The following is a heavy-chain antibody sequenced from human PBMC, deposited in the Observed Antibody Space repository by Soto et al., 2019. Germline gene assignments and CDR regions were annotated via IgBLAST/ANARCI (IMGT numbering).Heavy chain of an antibody. D-gene: IGHD2-15*01. CDR3: ALTRYGAYSLDF. J-gene: IGHJ4*02. CDR1: GFSLSTGGLG. V-gene: IGHV2-5*02. CDR2: IYWDDDK. Sequence: QITLKESGPTLVKPTQTLTLTCTFSGFSLSTGGLGVGWIRQPPGKALECLALIYWDDDKRYSPSLKSRLTITRDTSKNQVVLTMTNMDPVDTATYYCALTRYGAYSLDFWGQGTLVTASS.